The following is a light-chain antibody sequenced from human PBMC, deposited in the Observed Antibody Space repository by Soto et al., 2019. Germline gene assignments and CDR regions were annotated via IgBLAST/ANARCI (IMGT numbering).Light chain of an antibody. CDR3: QQYGSSPWT. CDR1: QSVSSNY. Sequence: EIVLTQSPGTLSLSPGERATLSCRASQSVSSNYLAWYQQKPGQAPRPLIYGASSRATGIPDWFSGSGAGTDFTLTISRLESEDFAVYYCQQYGSSPWTFGQGTKVEIK. CDR2: GAS. J-gene: IGKJ1*01. V-gene: IGKV3-20*01.